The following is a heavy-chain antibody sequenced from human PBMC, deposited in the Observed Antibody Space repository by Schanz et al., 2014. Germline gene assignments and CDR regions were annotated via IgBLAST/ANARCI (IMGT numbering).Heavy chain of an antibody. J-gene: IGHJ4*02. CDR3: ARGRTFDY. V-gene: IGHV1-69*02. CDR2: IIPIHGIV. CDR1: GGTFSTYP. Sequence: QVQLVQSGAEVKKPGSSMKVSCKASGGTFSTYPINWLRQAPGQGLEWMGRIIPIHGIVNYAQRFQDRVRITADKSTSTAYMDLRSLRSDDTAVYYCARGRTFDYWGQGTLVTVSS.